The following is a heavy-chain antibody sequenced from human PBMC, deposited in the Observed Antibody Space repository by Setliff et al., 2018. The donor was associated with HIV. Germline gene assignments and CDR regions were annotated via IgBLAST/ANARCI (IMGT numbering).Heavy chain of an antibody. CDR2: IYYGGNT. D-gene: IGHD3-3*01. V-gene: IGHV4-39*02. Sequence: PSETLSLTCSVSGGSFSSNNYYCGWIRQPPGKGLEWIGSIYYGGNTYYNPSLKSRVTISVDTSKNHFSLKLTSVTAADTAVYYCARATYTLQFLKWSPDSSLYYYYMDVWGKGTTVTV. J-gene: IGHJ6*03. CDR3: ARATYTLQFLKWSPDSSLYYYYMDV. CDR1: GGSFSSNNYY.